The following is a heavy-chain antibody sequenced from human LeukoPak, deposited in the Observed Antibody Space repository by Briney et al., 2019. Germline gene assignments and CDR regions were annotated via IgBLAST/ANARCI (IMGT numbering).Heavy chain of an antibody. CDR2: ISAYNGNT. CDR3: ARAPDRYSSSWYTD. Sequence: ASVKVSCKASGYTFTSYGISWVRQAPGQGLEWMGWISAYNGNTNYAQKLQGRVTMTTDTSTSTAYMELRSLRSDDTAVYYCARAPDRYSSSWYTDWGQGTLVTVSS. D-gene: IGHD6-13*01. J-gene: IGHJ4*02. CDR1: GYTFTSYG. V-gene: IGHV1-18*01.